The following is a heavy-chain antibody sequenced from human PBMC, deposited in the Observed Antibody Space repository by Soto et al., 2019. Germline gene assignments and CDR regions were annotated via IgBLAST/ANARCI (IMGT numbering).Heavy chain of an antibody. D-gene: IGHD3-9*01. CDR3: TTGIYYDILTGYHNVAY. Sequence: EVQLVESGGGLVKPGGSLRLSCVGSGFNLSHPWMTWVRQAAGKGLEWDGRIKSKTDGGTADYAAPVKGRATISRDDSKNTVYLQMNSLKTEETAVYYCTTGIYYDILTGYHNVAYWGQGALVTVSS. V-gene: IGHV3-15*01. CDR2: IKSKTDGGTA. CDR1: GFNLSHPW. J-gene: IGHJ4*02.